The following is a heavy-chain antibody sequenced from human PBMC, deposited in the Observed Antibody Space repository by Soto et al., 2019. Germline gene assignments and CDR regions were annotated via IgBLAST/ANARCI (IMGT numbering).Heavy chain of an antibody. CDR1: GFTFRTYT. Sequence: GGSLRLSCISSGFTFRTYTMNWVRQAPGKGLEWVSGIRGFSPYTFYAESVKGRFTTSRDNAKNSLYLQMNSLRAEDTAVYYCARDRGYDAHDYYYNAMDVWGQGTTVTVSS. J-gene: IGHJ6*02. CDR2: IRGFSPYT. V-gene: IGHV3-21*01. CDR3: ARDRGYDAHDYYYNAMDV. D-gene: IGHD3-10*01.